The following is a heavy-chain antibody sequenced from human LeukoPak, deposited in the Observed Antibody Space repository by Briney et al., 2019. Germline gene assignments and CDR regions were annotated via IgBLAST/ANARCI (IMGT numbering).Heavy chain of an antibody. CDR2: IIPGGGST. CDR1: GYTFTSKY. Sequence: GASVKVSCKASGYTFTSKYIHWVRQAPGQGLDWMGMIIPGGGSTTYAQKFRDGVTMTRDASTSTVYMELSGLRSEDTALYYCATAGGIIEFFDFWGRGTLVTVSS. D-gene: IGHD3-16*02. V-gene: IGHV1-46*01. CDR3: ATAGGIIEFFDF. J-gene: IGHJ2*01.